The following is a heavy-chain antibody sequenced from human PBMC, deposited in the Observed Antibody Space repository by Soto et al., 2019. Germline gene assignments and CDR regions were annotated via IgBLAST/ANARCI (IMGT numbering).Heavy chain of an antibody. J-gene: IGHJ4*02. D-gene: IGHD5-12*01. V-gene: IGHV3-23*01. CDR3: AKEATIGMYYFDY. CDR2: IIGSGGST. CDR1: GFTFSSYA. Sequence: EVQLLGSGGGLVQPGGSLRLSCAASGFTFSSYAMSWVRQAPGKGREWVSTIIGSGGSTYYANSVRGRFTISRDNSKNTLSLQMNSLRAEDTAVYYCAKEATIGMYYFDYWGQGTLVTVSS.